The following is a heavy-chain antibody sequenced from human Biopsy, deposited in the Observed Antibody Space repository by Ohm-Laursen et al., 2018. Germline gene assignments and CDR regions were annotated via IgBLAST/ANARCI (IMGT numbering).Heavy chain of an antibody. CDR3: ARADPPLFYYGSGSSNWFDP. Sequence: GALVKASCKTSGYTFTSYEINWVRQATGQGLEWMGWMNPDSGNTGYAQNFQGRVTMTRNTSISTAYMELSSLRSEDTAVYFCARADPPLFYYGSGSSNWFDPWGQGTLVTVSS. D-gene: IGHD3-10*01. CDR2: MNPDSGNT. CDR1: GYTFTSYE. V-gene: IGHV1-8*01. J-gene: IGHJ5*02.